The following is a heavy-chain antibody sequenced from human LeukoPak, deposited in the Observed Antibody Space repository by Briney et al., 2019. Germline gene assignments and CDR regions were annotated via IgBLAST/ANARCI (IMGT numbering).Heavy chain of an antibody. CDR1: GGSISSSSYY. CDR3: ARRPNYYCDY. V-gene: IGHV4-39*02. J-gene: IGHJ4*02. D-gene: IGHD2-8*01. CDR2: IYYSGST. Sequence: SDTLSLTCTVSGGSISSSSYYWGWIRQPPGKGLEWIGSIYYSGSTYYNPSLKSRATISVDTSKNHFSLKLNSVTAADTAVYYCARRPNYYCDYWGQGTLVPVPA.